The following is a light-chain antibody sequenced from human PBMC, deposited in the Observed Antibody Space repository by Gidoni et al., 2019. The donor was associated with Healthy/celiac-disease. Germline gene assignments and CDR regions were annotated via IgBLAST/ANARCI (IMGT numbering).Light chain of an antibody. CDR2: GAS. CDR1: QSVSSSY. V-gene: IGKV3-20*01. J-gene: IGKJ3*01. Sequence: EIVLTQSPGTLSLSPGERATLSCRASQSVSSSYLAWYQQKPGQAPRLLIYGASSRATGIPDRFSGSGSGTDFTLTISRREPEDFAVYYCQQYGSSPFTFXPXTKVDIK. CDR3: QQYGSSPFT.